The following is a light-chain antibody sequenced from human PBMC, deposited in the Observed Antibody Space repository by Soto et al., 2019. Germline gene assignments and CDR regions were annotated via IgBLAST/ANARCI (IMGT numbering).Light chain of an antibody. CDR3: SSYVGRNNLI. Sequence: QSVLTQPPSASGSPGQSVTISCTGTSSDVGSYNYVSWYQQHPGKAPKLIIYEVTKRPSGVPDRFSGSKSGNTASLTVSGLQAEDEADYFCSSYVGRNNLIFGGGTQLTVL. J-gene: IGLJ2*01. CDR2: EVT. CDR1: SSDVGSYNY. V-gene: IGLV2-8*01.